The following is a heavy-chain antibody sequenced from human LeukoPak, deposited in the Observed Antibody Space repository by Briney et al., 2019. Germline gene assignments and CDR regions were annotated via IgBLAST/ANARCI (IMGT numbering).Heavy chain of an antibody. V-gene: IGHV1-2*02. CDR2: INPNSGGT. Sequence: GASVKVSCKASGYTFTGYYMHWVRQAPGQGLEWMGWINPNSGGTNYAQKFQGRATMTRDTSISTAYMELSRLRSDDTAVYYCARPYNWNYFWFGPWGQGTLVTVSS. CDR1: GYTFTGYY. CDR3: ARPYNWNYFWFGP. J-gene: IGHJ5*02. D-gene: IGHD1-7*01.